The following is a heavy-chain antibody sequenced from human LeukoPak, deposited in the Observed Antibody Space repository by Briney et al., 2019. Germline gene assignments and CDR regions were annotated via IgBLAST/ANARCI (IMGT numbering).Heavy chain of an antibody. J-gene: IGHJ4*02. V-gene: IGHV3-48*04. D-gene: IGHD2-2*01. CDR3: ARGSSSVPNLLDY. CDR1: GFTFSSYG. Sequence: GGSLRLSCAASGFTFSSYGMSWVRQAPGKGLEWVSYISSSGSTIYYADSVKGRFTISRDNAKNSLYLQMNSLRTEDTAVYYCARGSSSVPNLLDYWGQGTPVTVSS. CDR2: ISSSGSTI.